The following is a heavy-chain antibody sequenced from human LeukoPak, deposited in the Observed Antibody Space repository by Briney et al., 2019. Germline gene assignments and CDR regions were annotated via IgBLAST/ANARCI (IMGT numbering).Heavy chain of an antibody. D-gene: IGHD3-16*01. Sequence: GGSLRLSCAASGFTFISYGMSWVRQAPGKGLEWVSSISGIGATTYYADSVKGRFTISRDDSKNKLYLQMNSLRAEDTAIYYCAKSGGVRFDPWGQGTLVTVSS. CDR2: ISGIGATT. J-gene: IGHJ5*02. CDR1: GFTFISYG. CDR3: AKSGGVRFDP. V-gene: IGHV3-23*01.